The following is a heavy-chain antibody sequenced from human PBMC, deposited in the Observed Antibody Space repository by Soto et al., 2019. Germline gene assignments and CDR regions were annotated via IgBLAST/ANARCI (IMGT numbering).Heavy chain of an antibody. D-gene: IGHD3-3*01. J-gene: IGHJ4*02. CDR3: ATPRSRSFYDFWSGYSAY. CDR2: FDPEDGET. V-gene: IGHV1-24*01. Sequence: ASVKVSCKVSGFTLPELSMHWVRQSPGKGLEWMGSFDPEDGETIYAQNFRGRLTMTADTSTDTAYMELSSLRPEDTAVYYCATPRSRSFYDFWSGYSAYWGQGTLVTVSS. CDR1: GFTLPELS.